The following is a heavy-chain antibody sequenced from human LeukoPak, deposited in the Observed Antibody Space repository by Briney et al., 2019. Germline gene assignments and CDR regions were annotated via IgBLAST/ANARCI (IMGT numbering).Heavy chain of an antibody. CDR2: ISYDGSNK. CDR3: AKEGYYYDSSGYNYYYGMDV. D-gene: IGHD3-22*01. V-gene: IGHV3-30*18. J-gene: IGHJ6*02. Sequence: GGSLRLSCAASGFTFSSYGMHWVRQAPGKGLEWVAVISYDGSNKYYADSVKGRFTISRDNSKNTLYLQMDSLRAEDTAVYYCAKEGYYYDSSGYNYYYGMDVWGQGTTVTVSS. CDR1: GFTFSSYG.